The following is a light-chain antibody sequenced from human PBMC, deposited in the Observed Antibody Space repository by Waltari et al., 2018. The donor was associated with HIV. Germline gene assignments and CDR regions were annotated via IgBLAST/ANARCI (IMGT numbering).Light chain of an antibody. Sequence: EIVLTQSPATLSLSPGERATLSCRASQSVSNYLAWYQQKPGRAPRLLIYDASNRATGIPARFSGSGSGTDFTLTISSLEPEDFAVYYCQQRSNRPPKYTFGQGTKLEIK. CDR2: DAS. CDR3: QQRSNRPPKYT. V-gene: IGKV3-11*01. J-gene: IGKJ2*01. CDR1: QSVSNY.